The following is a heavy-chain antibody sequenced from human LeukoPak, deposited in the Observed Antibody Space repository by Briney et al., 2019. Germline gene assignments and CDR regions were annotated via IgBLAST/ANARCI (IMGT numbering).Heavy chain of an antibody. CDR1: GFTFSSYS. CDR2: ISSSSSYI. Sequence: GGSLRLSCAASGFTFSSYSMNWVRQAPGKGLEWVSSISSSSSYIYYADSVKGRFTISRDNAKNSLYLQMNSLRAEDTAVYYCARDTIMGPHYDILTGYYKGCDAFDIWGQGTMVTVSS. J-gene: IGHJ3*02. V-gene: IGHV3-21*01. CDR3: ARDTIMGPHYDILTGYYKGCDAFDI. D-gene: IGHD3-9*01.